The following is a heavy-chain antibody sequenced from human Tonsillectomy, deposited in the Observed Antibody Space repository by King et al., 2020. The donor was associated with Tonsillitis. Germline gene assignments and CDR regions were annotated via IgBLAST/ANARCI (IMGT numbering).Heavy chain of an antibody. V-gene: IGHV3-7*01. J-gene: IGHJ4*02. CDR1: GFTFTSYW. Sequence: VQLVESGGGLVQPGGSLRLSCAASGFTFTSYWLIWVRQAPGKGLEWVANIKQDGNEKHYVDSVKGRFTISRDNARKSLFLQMNSLTAEDTAVYYCARAGGTSQRSPAGYWGQGTRVTVSS. CDR2: IKQDGNEK. D-gene: IGHD6-13*01. CDR3: ARAGGTSQRSPAGY.